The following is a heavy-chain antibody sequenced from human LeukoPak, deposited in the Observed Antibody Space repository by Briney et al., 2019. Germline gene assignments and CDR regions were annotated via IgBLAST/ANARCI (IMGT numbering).Heavy chain of an antibody. CDR1: GFNFSIYG. CDR3: ARDRRLYPLYCSGGSCSAPDY. V-gene: IGHV3-30*02. J-gene: IGHJ4*02. CDR2: IRYDGTDK. D-gene: IGHD2-15*01. Sequence: GGSLRLSCAVSGFNFSIYGMHWVRQAPGKGLEWVAFIRYDGTDKFYVDSVRGRFTISRDNAKNSLYLQMNSLRAEDTAVYFCARDRRLYPLYCSGGSCSAPDYWGQGTLVTVSS.